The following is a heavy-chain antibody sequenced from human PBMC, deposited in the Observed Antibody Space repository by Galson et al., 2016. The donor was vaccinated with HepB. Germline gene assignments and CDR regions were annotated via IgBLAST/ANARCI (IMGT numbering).Heavy chain of an antibody. Sequence: SVKVSCKASGYTFTNYYIQWLRQAPGQGLEWMGIINPSGGSTSYAQKFQGRVTMTRDTSTSTVYMELSSLRSKDAAVYYCARDGASSDWSYSFGLDVWGQGTTVTVSS. V-gene: IGHV1-46*01. CDR1: GYTFTNYY. CDR2: INPSGGST. D-gene: IGHD6-19*01. J-gene: IGHJ6*02. CDR3: ARDGASSDWSYSFGLDV.